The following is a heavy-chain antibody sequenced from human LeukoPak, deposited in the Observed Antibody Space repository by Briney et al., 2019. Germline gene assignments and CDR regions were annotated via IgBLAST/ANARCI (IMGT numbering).Heavy chain of an antibody. CDR3: ARDYYDSSGYYPFDY. CDR1: GGSFSDYY. J-gene: IGHJ4*02. CDR2: INHSGST. Sequence: SETLSLTCAVYGGSFSDYYWSWIRQPPGKGLEWIGEINHSGSTNYNPSLKSRVTISVDTSKNQFSLKLSSVTAADTAVYYCARDYYDSSGYYPFDYWGQGTLVTVSS. V-gene: IGHV4-34*01. D-gene: IGHD3-22*01.